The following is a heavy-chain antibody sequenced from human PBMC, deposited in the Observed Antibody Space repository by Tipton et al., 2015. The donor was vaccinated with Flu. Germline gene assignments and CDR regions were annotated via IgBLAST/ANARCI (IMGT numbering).Heavy chain of an antibody. J-gene: IGHJ3*02. V-gene: IGHV1-18*01. Sequence: QMQLVQSGAEVKKPGASVKVSCKASGYTFTSYGISWVRQAPGQGLEWMGWISAYNGNTNYAQKLQGRVTMTTDTSTSTAYMELRSLRSDDTAVYYCARDLPHYYDSSGYYPRAFDIWGQGTMVTVSS. D-gene: IGHD3-22*01. CDR3: ARDLPHYYDSSGYYPRAFDI. CDR1: GYTFTSYG. CDR2: ISAYNGNT.